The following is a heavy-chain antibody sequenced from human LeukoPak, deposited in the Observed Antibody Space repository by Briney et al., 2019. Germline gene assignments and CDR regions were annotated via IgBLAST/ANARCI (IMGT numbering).Heavy chain of an antibody. Sequence: SETLSLTCTVSGDSISSSYWSWIRQPPGRGLEWIGHIYYSKSTTYNPSLKSRLTMSIDTSKNQFSLKLTFVTAADTAVYYCAREVVDATPSRDYYYYMDVWGKGTTVTVSS. CDR3: AREVVDATPSRDYYYYMDV. CDR2: IYYSKST. CDR1: GDSISSSY. V-gene: IGHV4-59*12. J-gene: IGHJ6*03. D-gene: IGHD2-15*01.